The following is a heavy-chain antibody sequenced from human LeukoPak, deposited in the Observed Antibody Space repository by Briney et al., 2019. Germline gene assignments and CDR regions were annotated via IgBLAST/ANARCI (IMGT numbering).Heavy chain of an antibody. CDR2: LSAYNGDT. CDR3: ARERRVYSYGSFIGDY. Sequence: ASVKVSCKASGYTFTSYGISWVRQAPGQGLEWMGWLSAYNGDTHYAQKVQGRVTMTTDTSTSTAYMELRSLRSDDTAVYYCARERRVYSYGSFIGDYWGQGTLVTVSS. D-gene: IGHD5-18*01. CDR1: GYTFTSYG. V-gene: IGHV1-18*01. J-gene: IGHJ4*02.